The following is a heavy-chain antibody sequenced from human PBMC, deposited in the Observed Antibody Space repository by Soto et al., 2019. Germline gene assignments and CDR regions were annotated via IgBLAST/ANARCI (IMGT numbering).Heavy chain of an antibody. CDR3: ARVSESSGAVYYFDY. D-gene: IGHD6-19*01. CDR1: GGSFSGYY. V-gene: IGHV4-34*01. J-gene: IGHJ4*02. Sequence: QVQLQQWGAGLLKPSETLSLTCAVYGGSFSGYYWSWIRQPPGKGLEWIGEINHSGSTNYNPSLKSRVTISVDTSKNQFSLKLSSVTAADTAVYYCARVSESSGAVYYFDYWGQGTLVTVSS. CDR2: INHSGST.